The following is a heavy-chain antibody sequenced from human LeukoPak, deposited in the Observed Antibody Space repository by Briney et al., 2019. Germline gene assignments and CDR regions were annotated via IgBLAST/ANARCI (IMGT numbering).Heavy chain of an antibody. CDR2: ISYDGSNK. Sequence: PGGSLRLSCAASRFTFSSYGMHWVRQAPGKGLEWVAVISYDGSNKYYADSVKGRFTISRDNSKNTLYLQMNTLRAEDTAVYYCAKLNYYDSSGYYDPHDYWGQGTLVTVSS. CDR1: RFTFSSYG. CDR3: AKLNYYDSSGYYDPHDY. J-gene: IGHJ4*02. V-gene: IGHV3-30*18. D-gene: IGHD3-22*01.